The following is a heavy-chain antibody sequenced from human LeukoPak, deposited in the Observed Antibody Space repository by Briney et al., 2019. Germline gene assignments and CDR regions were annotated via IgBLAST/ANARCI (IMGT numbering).Heavy chain of an antibody. CDR3: AKVLLAGAGPTLGAFDI. J-gene: IGHJ3*02. CDR1: GFTFSSYG. CDR2: ISYDGSNK. D-gene: IGHD2-21*01. Sequence: GSLRLSCAASGFTFSSYGMHWVRQAPGKGLEWVAVISYDGSNKYYADSVKGRFTISRDNSKNTLYLQMNSLRAEDTAVYYCAKVLLAGAGPTLGAFDIWGQGTMVTVSS. V-gene: IGHV3-30*18.